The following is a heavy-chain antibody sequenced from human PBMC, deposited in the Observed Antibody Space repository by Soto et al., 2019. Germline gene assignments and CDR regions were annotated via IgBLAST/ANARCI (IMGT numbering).Heavy chain of an antibody. Sequence: VQLVESGGALVQPGRSLRLSCAASGFNLDDFTMHWVRQAPGKGLEWVSGVGWNGGKIVYADSVKGRFTVSRDNTKNCLYLEMHGLRPEDTAIYYCAKDRGVIVPSATSYFHYYGMDVWGQGTTVTVS. D-gene: IGHD3-22*01. CDR1: GFNLDDFT. V-gene: IGHV3-9*01. CDR2: VGWNGGKI. CDR3: AKDRGVIVPSATSYFHYYGMDV. J-gene: IGHJ6*02.